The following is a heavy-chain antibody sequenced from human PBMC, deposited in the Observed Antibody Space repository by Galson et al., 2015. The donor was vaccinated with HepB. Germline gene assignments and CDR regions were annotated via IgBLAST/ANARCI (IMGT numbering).Heavy chain of an antibody. CDR1: GFAFSSYT. D-gene: IGHD3/OR15-3a*01. J-gene: IGHJ4*02. CDR3: AREWTGKDY. V-gene: IGHV3-30-3*01. Sequence: SLRLSCAASGFAFSSYTMHWVRQAPDKGLEWVAVISYDGSNKYYADSVKGRFTISRDNSKSTLFLQMNSLRAEDTALYYCAREWTGKDYWGQGTLFTVSS. CDR2: ISYDGSNK.